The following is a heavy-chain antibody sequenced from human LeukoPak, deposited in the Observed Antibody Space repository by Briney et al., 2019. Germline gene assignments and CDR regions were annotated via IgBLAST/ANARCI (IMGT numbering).Heavy chain of an antibody. D-gene: IGHD5-24*01. J-gene: IGHJ4*02. CDR2: IYYSGTT. CDR3: ARVPGYMGLYYFDY. CDR1: GGSIPISTYY. V-gene: IGHV4-39*07. Sequence: SETLSLTCTVSGGSIPISTYYWGWVRQPPGKGLEWIGSIYYSGTTKYNPSLKSRVTISVDNSNNKFSLRLSSVTAADTAVYYCARVPGYMGLYYFDYWGQGTLVTVSS.